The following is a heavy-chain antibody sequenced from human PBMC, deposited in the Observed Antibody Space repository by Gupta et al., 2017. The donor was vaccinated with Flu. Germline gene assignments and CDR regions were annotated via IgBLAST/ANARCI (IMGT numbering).Heavy chain of an antibody. D-gene: IGHD6-6*01. CDR2: FNTDNNAT. V-gene: IGHV1-2*02. CDR3: ARDNGFSSSSPLDY. J-gene: IGHJ4*02. Sequence: IPWMRQAPGQGLEWMGWFNTDNNATKYAQKFHDRVTMTGDTSISTAYMELNSLRSDDTAVYYCARDNGFSSSSPLDYWGQGTQVTVSS.